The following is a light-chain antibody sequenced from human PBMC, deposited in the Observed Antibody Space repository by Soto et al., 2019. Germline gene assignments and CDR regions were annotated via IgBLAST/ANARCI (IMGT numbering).Light chain of an antibody. CDR3: ASWDDSLNAYV. CDR1: SSNIGSNS. V-gene: IGLV1-44*01. CDR2: SNN. J-gene: IGLJ1*01. Sequence: QSLLTQPPSASATPGQRVTISCSGSSSNIGSNSVNWYQQVPGTAPRLLIYSNNQRPSGVPDRLSGSKSGTSASLAIGGLQSEDEADYYCASWDDSLNAYVFGGGTKLTVL.